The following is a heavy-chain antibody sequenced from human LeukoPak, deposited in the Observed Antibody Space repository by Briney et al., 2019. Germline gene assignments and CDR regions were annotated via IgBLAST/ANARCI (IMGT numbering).Heavy chain of an antibody. V-gene: IGHV3-23*01. CDR3: AKDTSIGKYCTNGVCSPFEY. D-gene: IGHD2-8*01. CDR2: ISDSGDYT. CDR1: GFTFSSYA. Sequence: GGSLTLFCAGSGFTFSSYAMSWVRQAPGQGLEWVSVISDSGDYTSYADSVRGRFTISRDNSRNTLYLQMISLRPEDTAVYYCAKDTSIGKYCTNGVCSPFEYWGQGTLVTVSS. J-gene: IGHJ4*02.